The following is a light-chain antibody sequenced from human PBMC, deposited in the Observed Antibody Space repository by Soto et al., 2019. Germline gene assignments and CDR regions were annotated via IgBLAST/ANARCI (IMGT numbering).Light chain of an antibody. Sequence: DIHMTQSLSSLFASLGDRVTVPXRASQSISGYLNWYQQERGXAPKXXXSDXSSLQRGGPSRFSGSGSATDFTLTISSLQPEYFANYYFQQSYSTTRTFGGGTKVDIK. V-gene: IGKV1-39*01. J-gene: IGKJ4*01. CDR1: QSISGY. CDR2: DXS. CDR3: QQSYSTTRT.